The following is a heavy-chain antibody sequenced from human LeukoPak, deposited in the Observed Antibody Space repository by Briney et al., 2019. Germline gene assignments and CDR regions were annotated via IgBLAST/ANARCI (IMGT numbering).Heavy chain of an antibody. Sequence: GGSLRLSCVTSGFTFSSYAMSWVRQAPGKGLEWVSVISGSGGSTYYADSVKGRFTISRDNSKNTLYMQMNSLRAEDTAVYYCAKRETSTAGPAFDIWGQGTMVTVSS. CDR3: AKRETSTAGPAFDI. CDR2: ISGSGGST. D-gene: IGHD6-19*01. CDR1: GFTFSSYA. V-gene: IGHV3-23*01. J-gene: IGHJ3*02.